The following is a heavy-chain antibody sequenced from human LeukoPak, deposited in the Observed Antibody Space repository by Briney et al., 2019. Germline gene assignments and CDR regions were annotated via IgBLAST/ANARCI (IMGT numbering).Heavy chain of an antibody. D-gene: IGHD1-26*01. CDR1: GFTFSSYA. Sequence: GGSLRLSCAASGFTFSSYAMSWVRQAPGKGLEWVSAISGNGGSTYYADSVKGRFTISRDNSKNTLYLQMNSLRAEDTAVYYCAKDFVGATTPYFDYWGQGTLVTVSS. V-gene: IGHV3-23*01. CDR3: AKDFVGATTPYFDY. J-gene: IGHJ4*02. CDR2: ISGNGGST.